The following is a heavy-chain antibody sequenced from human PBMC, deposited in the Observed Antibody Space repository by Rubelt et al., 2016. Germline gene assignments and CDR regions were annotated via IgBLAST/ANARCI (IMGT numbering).Heavy chain of an antibody. CDR3: ARDWYSSSSLGFDY. V-gene: IGHV3-30*04. CDR2: ISYDGSNK. D-gene: IGHD6-6*01. J-gene: IGHJ4*02. Sequence: QVQLVESGGGVVQPGRSLRLSCAASGFTFSSYAMHWVRQAPGKGLEWVAVISYDGSNKYYADSVKGRFTISRDNSKNTLYLQMNSLRAEDTAVYYCARDWYSSSSLGFDYWGQGTLVTVSS. CDR1: GFTFSSYA.